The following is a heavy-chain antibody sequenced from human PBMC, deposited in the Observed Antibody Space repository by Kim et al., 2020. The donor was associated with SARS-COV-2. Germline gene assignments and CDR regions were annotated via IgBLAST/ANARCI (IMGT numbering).Heavy chain of an antibody. V-gene: IGHV1-18*04. J-gene: IGHJ6*02. CDR3: ARSYGPSRRHYYYYYDGMVD. Sequence: ASVKVSCKASGYTFTSYGISWVRQAPGQGLEWMGWISAYNGNTNYAQKHQGRVTMTTDTSTSTAYMVLRSLRSDDTAVYYCARSYGPSRRHYYYYYDGMVDWGQWTTVTVSS. CDR2: ISAYNGNT. D-gene: IGHD5-18*01. CDR1: GYTFTSYG.